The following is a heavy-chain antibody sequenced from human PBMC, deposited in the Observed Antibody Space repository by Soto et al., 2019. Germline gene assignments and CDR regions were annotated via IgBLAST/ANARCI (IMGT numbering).Heavy chain of an antibody. CDR2: INPNSGGT. D-gene: IGHD3-22*01. J-gene: IGHJ6*02. CDR1: GYTFTGYY. Sequence: GASVKVSCKASGYTFTGYYMHWARQSPGQGLEWMGWINPNSGGTNYAQKFQGWVTMTRDTSISTAYMELSRLRSDDTAVYYCARPQIVVPKEYYGMDVWGQGTTVTVSS. CDR3: ARPQIVVPKEYYGMDV. V-gene: IGHV1-2*04.